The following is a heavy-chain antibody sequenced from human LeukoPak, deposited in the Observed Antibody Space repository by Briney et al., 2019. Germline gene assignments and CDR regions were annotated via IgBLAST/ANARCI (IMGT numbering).Heavy chain of an antibody. J-gene: IGHJ4*02. CDR3: ARELVGRGFYCFDY. Sequence: SETLSLTCTVSGGSISSGDYHWSWIRQPAGKGLEWIGRIYTSGRTNYNPSLKSRVTISVDTSKNQFSLKLSSVTAADTAVYYCARELVGRGFYCFDYWGQGALVTVSS. CDR2: IYTSGRT. CDR1: GGSISSGDYH. D-gene: IGHD2-8*02. V-gene: IGHV4-61*02.